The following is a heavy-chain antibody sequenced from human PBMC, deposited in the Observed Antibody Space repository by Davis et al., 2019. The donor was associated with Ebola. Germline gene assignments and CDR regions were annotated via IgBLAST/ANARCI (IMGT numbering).Heavy chain of an antibody. J-gene: IGHJ4*02. V-gene: IGHV3-23*01. CDR3: AKDAYGDYGGLFDY. CDR1: GFTFSSYA. CDR2: ISGSGGST. D-gene: IGHD4-17*01. Sequence: GESLKISRAASGFTFSSYAMSWVRQAPGKGLEWVSAISGSGGSTYYADSVKGRFTISRDNSKNTLYLQMNSLRAEDTAVYYCAKDAYGDYGGLFDYWGQGTLVTVSS.